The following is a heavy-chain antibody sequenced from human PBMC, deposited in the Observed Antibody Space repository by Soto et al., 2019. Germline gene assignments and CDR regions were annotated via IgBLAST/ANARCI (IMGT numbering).Heavy chain of an antibody. CDR2: IYHSGST. V-gene: IGHV4-30-2*01. D-gene: IGHD3-3*01. J-gene: IGHJ4*02. CDR1: GGSISSGGYS. CDR3: ARAATNYYYDFGSGAGGFYFDY. Sequence: QLQLQESGSGLVKPSQTLSLTCAVSGGSISSGGYSWSWIRQPPGKGLEWIGYIYHSGSTYYNPSPKRRVTIPVDRSKNQFSLKLSSVTAADTAVYYCARAATNYYYDFGSGAGGFYFDYWGQGTLVTVSS.